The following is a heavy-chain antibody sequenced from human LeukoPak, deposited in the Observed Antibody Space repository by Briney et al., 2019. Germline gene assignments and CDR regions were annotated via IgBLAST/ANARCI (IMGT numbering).Heavy chain of an antibody. D-gene: IGHD5-18*01. CDR1: GFTFSSYA. CDR2: ISGSGGST. Sequence: GGSLRLSCAASGFTFSSYAMSWVRQAPGKGLEWVSAISGSGGSTYYADSAKSRFTISRDNSKNTLNLQMNSLRAEDTAVYYCAKGPDTAMDPAYFDYWGQGTLVTVSS. V-gene: IGHV3-23*01. CDR3: AKGPDTAMDPAYFDY. J-gene: IGHJ4*02.